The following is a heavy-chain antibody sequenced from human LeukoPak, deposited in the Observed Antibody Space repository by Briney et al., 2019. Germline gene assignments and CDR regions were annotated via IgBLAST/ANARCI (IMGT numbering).Heavy chain of an antibody. CDR1: GGSISSSSYY. Sequence: PETLSLTCTVSGGSISSSSYYWGWIRQPPGKGLEWIGSIYYSGSTYYNPSLKSRVTISVDTSKNQFSLKLSSVTAADTAVYYCARGLGGDRYMDVWGKGTTVTVSS. CDR3: ARGLGGDRYMDV. CDR2: IYYSGST. J-gene: IGHJ6*03. D-gene: IGHD3-10*01. V-gene: IGHV4-39*07.